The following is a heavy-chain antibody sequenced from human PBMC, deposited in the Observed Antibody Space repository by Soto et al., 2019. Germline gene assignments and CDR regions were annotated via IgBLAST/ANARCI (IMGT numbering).Heavy chain of an antibody. V-gene: IGHV3-30*18. CDR3: AKSDKGVFGVGMSPALDPFDV. CDR1: GVTFRTYG. CDR2: ISYDGVTK. J-gene: IGHJ3*01. Sequence: GGTLRLSCVVAGVTFRTYGIHWVRQAPGKGMEWVAVISYDGVTKFYADSVKGRFTSSKDTSKNTVFLQMNSLATEHTALYFCAKSDKGVFGVGMSPALDPFDVWGQGTLVTVSS. D-gene: IGHD3-3*01.